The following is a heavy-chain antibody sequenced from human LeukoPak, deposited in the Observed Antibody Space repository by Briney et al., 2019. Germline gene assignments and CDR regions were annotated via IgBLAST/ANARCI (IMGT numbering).Heavy chain of an antibody. CDR2: ISFTTSYI. CDR3: ARGRDGYYFDY. CDR1: GFTFSNYP. Sequence: GGSLRLSCAASGFTFSNYPMNWVRQAPGKGLEWVSSISFTTSYIYYADSVKGRFTISRDNAKNSLYLEMNSLRAEDTAVYYCARGRDGYYFDYWGQGTLVTVSS. J-gene: IGHJ4*02. D-gene: IGHD5-24*01. V-gene: IGHV3-21*01.